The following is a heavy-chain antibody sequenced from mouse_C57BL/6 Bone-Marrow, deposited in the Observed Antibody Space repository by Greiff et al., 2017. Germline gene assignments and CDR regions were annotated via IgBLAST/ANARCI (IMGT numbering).Heavy chain of an antibody. CDR3: TRLSWCYLDY. D-gene: IGHD1-1*02. CDR2: IDPETGGT. Sequence: VQLQQSGAELVRPGASVTLSCKASGYTFTDYEMHWVKQTPVHGLEWIGAIDPETGGTAYNQKFKGKATLTADKSSSTAYMELRSLTSEDSAVYYYTRLSWCYLDYWGQGTTLTVSS. CDR1: GYTFTDYE. V-gene: IGHV1-15*01. J-gene: IGHJ2*01.